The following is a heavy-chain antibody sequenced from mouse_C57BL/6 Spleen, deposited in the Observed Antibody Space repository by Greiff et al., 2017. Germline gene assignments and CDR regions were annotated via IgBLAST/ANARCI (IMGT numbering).Heavy chain of an antibody. CDR2: IHPDGGST. CDR1: GYTFTSYW. CDR3: ARDGNYYAMVY. V-gene: IGHV1-64*01. Sequence: VQLQQPGAELVKPGASVKLSCKASGYTFTSYWMHWVKQRPGQGLEWIGMIHPDGGSTNYNEKFTSKATLTVDKSSSTAYIQLSSLTSEDSAVYYCARDGNYYAMVYWGEGTSVTVSS. D-gene: IGHD2-1*01. J-gene: IGHJ4*01.